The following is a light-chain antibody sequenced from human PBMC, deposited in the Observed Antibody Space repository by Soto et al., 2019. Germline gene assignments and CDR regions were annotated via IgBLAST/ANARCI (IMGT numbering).Light chain of an antibody. CDR2: GAS. Sequence: IVMTQSPVTLSVSLGERATLSCRASQSVSSNLAWYQQKPGQAPRLLIYGASTRATGIPARFSGSGSGTEFTLTISSLQSEDFAVYYCHQYNDWPTLTFGGGTKEEIE. J-gene: IGKJ4*01. V-gene: IGKV3-15*01. CDR1: QSVSSN. CDR3: HQYNDWPTLT.